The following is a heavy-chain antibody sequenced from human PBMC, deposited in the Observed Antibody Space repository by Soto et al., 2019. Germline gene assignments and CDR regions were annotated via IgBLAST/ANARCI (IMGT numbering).Heavy chain of an antibody. J-gene: IGHJ3*02. CDR2: IIPIFGTA. CDR3: ARVGEYEFGSGSTHPPKDACDI. Sequence: QVQLVQSGAEVKQPGSSVKVSCKASGGTFSSYAITWVRQAPGQGLEWMGGIIPIFGTAHYAQKFQGRVTSTANEATNAAYRELSSLRSEDTAVYDRARVGEYEFGSGSTHPPKDACDIWGQGTMVTVSS. V-gene: IGHV1-69*01. D-gene: IGHD3-3*01. CDR1: GGTFSSYA.